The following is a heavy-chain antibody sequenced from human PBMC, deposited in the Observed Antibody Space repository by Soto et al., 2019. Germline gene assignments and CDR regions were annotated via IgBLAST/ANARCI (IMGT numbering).Heavy chain of an antibody. CDR2: IYYSGRT. CDR3: PSVSGGDSEYYFDF. J-gene: IGHJ4*02. Sequence: PSETLSLTCTVSGVSISSGGYSWSWIRQHPGKGLEWIGNIYYSGRTYYNPSLKSRVIMSVDTSKNHFSLTLRSVTAADSAMYYCPSVSGGDSEYYFDFLGQGALGTVFS. V-gene: IGHV4-31*03. D-gene: IGHD2-21*02. CDR1: GVSISSGGYS.